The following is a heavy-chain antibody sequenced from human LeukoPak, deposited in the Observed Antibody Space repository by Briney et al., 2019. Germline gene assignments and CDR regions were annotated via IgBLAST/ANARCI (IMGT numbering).Heavy chain of an antibody. V-gene: IGHV4-59*01. Sequence: SETLSLTCTVSGGSISSDCWSWIRQPPGKGLEWIGYIYYSGSTNYNPSLKSRVTISVDTSKNQFSLKLSSVTAADTAVYYCASGGPYYYGSGSYPHWGQGTLVTVSS. CDR2: IYYSGST. CDR3: ASGGPYYYGSGSYPH. J-gene: IGHJ4*02. D-gene: IGHD3-10*01. CDR1: GGSISSDC.